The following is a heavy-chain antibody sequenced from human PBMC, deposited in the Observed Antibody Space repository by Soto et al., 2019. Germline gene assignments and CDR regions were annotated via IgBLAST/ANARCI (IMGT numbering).Heavy chain of an antibody. CDR1: GFTFSNYW. V-gene: IGHV3-7*01. D-gene: IGHD2-8*01. J-gene: IGHJ4*02. CDR3: ARSDIVLRAHPVLIDY. CDR2: IKQDGSEK. Sequence: EVQLVESGGGLVQPGGSLRLSCAASGFTFSNYWMNWVRQAPGKGLEWVANIKQDGSEKYYVDSVKGRFTISRDNAKNSLFLQMNSLRAKDTAVYYCARSDIVLRAHPVLIDYWGQGTLVTVSS.